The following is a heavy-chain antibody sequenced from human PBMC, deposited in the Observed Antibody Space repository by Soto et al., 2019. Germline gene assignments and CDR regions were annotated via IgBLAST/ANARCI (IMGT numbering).Heavy chain of an antibody. V-gene: IGHV1-18*01. J-gene: IGHJ5*02. CDR1: GYTFFTYD. CDR3: ARHHGPTTSENWFDP. CDR2: ISTYSGDT. D-gene: IGHD5-12*01. Sequence: QGHLVQSGVEVKTPGASVKVSCQASGYTFFTYDISWVRQAPGQGLEGMGWISTYSGDTKYAQKFQGRVTMTTDTSTTTAYLELRRLRSDDTAVYYCARHHGPTTSENWFDPWGQGTLVTVSS.